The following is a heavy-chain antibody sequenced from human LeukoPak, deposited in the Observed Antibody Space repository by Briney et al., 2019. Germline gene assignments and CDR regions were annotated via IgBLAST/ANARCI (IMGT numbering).Heavy chain of an antibody. V-gene: IGHV3-74*01. CDR1: GFTFSPYW. D-gene: IGHD2-2*01. J-gene: IGHJ5*02. CDR2: VKSDGSIT. Sequence: PGGSLRLSCAASGFTFSPYWMHWVRQAPGKGLVWVSRVKSDGSITTYADSVKGRFTISRDNAKNTLYLQMNSLRAEDTAVYYCARDSAIVVPAARFDPWGQGTLVTVSS. CDR3: ARDSAIVVPAARFDP.